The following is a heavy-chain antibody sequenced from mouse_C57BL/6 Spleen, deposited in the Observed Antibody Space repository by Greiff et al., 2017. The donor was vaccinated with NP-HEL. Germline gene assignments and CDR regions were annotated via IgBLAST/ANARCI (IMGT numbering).Heavy chain of an antibody. J-gene: IGHJ4*01. CDR3: ARVRNSNWDAMDY. V-gene: IGHV5-16*01. CDR1: GFTFSDYY. Sequence: DVKLVESEGGLVQPGSSMKLSCTASGFTFSDYYMAWVRQVPEKGLEWVANINYDGSSTYYLDSLKSRFIISRDNAKNILYLQMSSLKSEDTATYYCARVRNSNWDAMDYWGQGTSVTVSS. D-gene: IGHD2-5*01. CDR2: INYDGSST.